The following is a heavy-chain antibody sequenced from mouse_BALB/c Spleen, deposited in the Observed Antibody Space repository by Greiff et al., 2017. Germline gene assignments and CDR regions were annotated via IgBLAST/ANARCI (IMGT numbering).Heavy chain of an antibody. Sequence: QVQLQQSGAELVRPGTSVKVSCKASGYAFTNYLIAWVKQRPGQGLEWIGVINPGSGCTNYNEKFKGKATLTAEKSSSTDYMQLSSLTSDDSAVYFCARKGIYYDGSSYVDYAMDYWGQGTSGTVSS. D-gene: IGHD1-1*01. CDR1: GYAFTNYL. CDR2: INPGSGCT. CDR3: ARKGIYYDGSSYVDYAMDY. V-gene: IGHV1-54*01. J-gene: IGHJ4*01.